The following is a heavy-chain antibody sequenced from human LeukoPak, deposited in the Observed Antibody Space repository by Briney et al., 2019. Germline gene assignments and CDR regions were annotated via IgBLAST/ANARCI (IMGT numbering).Heavy chain of an antibody. D-gene: IGHD3-22*01. V-gene: IGHV3-23*01. J-gene: IGHJ3*02. CDR1: GFSLSSYG. CDR2: ISGSGYST. Sequence: GGSLRLSCAASGFSLSSYGMSWVRQAPGKGLEWVSSISGSGYSTYYADSLKGRFTISRDNSKNTVYLQMNSLRAEDTAVYYCAKGYYDTSGWAFDIWGQGTMVTVSS. CDR3: AKGYYDTSGWAFDI.